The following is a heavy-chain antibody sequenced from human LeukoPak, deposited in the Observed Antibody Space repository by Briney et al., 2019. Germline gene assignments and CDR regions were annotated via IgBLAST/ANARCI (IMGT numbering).Heavy chain of an antibody. Sequence: PGGSPRLSCAASGFRFSGYGMSWVRQAPGKGLEWVSSISGGSGSTDYADSVKGRFTISRDDSNNTLYLQMKSLRAEDTAVYYCAKSHEPYYYDSSGYYDDYWGQGTLVTVSS. J-gene: IGHJ4*02. D-gene: IGHD3-22*01. CDR2: ISGGSGST. CDR1: GFRFSGYG. V-gene: IGHV3-23*01. CDR3: AKSHEPYYYDSSGYYDDY.